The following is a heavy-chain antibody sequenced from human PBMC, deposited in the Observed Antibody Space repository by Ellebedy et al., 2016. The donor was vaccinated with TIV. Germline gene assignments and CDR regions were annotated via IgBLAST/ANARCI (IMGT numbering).Heavy chain of an antibody. J-gene: IGHJ4*02. CDR1: GFGFSGYA. CDR2: ISWDGRST. CDR3: VKDYDSGYRYYFDH. V-gene: IGHV3-43*02. D-gene: IGHD5-12*01. Sequence: GESLKISXSATGFGFSGYAMSWVRQAPGKGLEWVSVISWDGRSTYYADSVKGRFTISRDNSKSSLYLQMHSLRSEDTALYYCVKDYDSGYRYYFDHWGLGTLVTVSS.